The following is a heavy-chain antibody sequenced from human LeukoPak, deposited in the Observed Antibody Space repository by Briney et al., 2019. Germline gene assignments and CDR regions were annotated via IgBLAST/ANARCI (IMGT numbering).Heavy chain of an antibody. CDR1: GFTFDDYA. Sequence: GGSLRLSCAASGFTFDDYAMQWVRQAPGKGVEWVSTISVVVVSTYYADSVQGRFTISRDNSKNTLYLQVNSLRAEDTAVYYCAKGGKWDVTPFDYWGQGTLVTVSS. CDR3: AKGGKWDVTPFDY. D-gene: IGHD1-26*01. J-gene: IGHJ4*02. CDR2: ISVVVVST. V-gene: IGHV3-23*01.